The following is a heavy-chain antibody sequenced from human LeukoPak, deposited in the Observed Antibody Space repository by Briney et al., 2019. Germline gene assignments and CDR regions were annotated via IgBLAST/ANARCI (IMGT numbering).Heavy chain of an antibody. V-gene: IGHV4-4*02. CDR1: GGSISSSKW. Sequence: PSGTLSLTCAVSGGSISSSKWWSWVRQPPGKGLEWIGEIYHSGSTNYNPSLKGRVTMSVGSPKNQFSLKLTSVTAADTAVYFCARVSVWDGDQSGKYYFDYWGQGTLVTVSS. CDR2: IYHSGST. D-gene: IGHD3-16*01. J-gene: IGHJ4*02. CDR3: ARVSVWDGDQSGKYYFDY.